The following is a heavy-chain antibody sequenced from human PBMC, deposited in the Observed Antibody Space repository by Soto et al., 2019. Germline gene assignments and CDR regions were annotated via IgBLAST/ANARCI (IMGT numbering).Heavy chain of an antibody. Sequence: QVHVVQSGAEVKEPGSSVKVTCKAFGGTFNSFGINWVRQAPGQGLEWMGGIIPVFGTTKYAQKFRDRVTLVADGSTSTSYMVLSSLTSDDTAVYYCAIEVWGRGGYYLDSWGQGTLVTVSS. CDR2: IIPVFGTT. CDR3: AIEVWGRGGYYLDS. D-gene: IGHD7-27*01. CDR1: GGTFNSFG. J-gene: IGHJ4*02. V-gene: IGHV1-69*01.